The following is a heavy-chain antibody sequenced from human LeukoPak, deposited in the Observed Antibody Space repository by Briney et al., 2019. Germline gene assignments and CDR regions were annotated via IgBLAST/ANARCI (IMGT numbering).Heavy chain of an antibody. V-gene: IGHV4-38-2*02. CDR2: IYHSGST. Sequence: SETLSLTCTVSGYSISSGYYWGWIRQPPGKGLEWIGSIYHSGSTYYNPSLKSRVTISVDTSKNQFSLKLSSVTAADTAVYYCARVGSGWYKNFDYWGQGTLVTVSS. J-gene: IGHJ4*02. CDR1: GYSISSGYY. D-gene: IGHD6-19*01. CDR3: ARVGSGWYKNFDY.